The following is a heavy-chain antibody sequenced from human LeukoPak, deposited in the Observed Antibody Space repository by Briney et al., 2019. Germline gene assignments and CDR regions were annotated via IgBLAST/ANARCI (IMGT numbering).Heavy chain of an antibody. Sequence: GGSLRLSCSASGFSFSSFASRRGRQAPGKGLEWVSAISGSGGSTYYAGSVKGRFTISRDNSKNTLYLQMNSLRDEDTAVYYCALGGDIVVVPAAMGAFDIWGQGTMVTVSS. J-gene: IGHJ3*02. CDR2: ISGSGGST. CDR1: GFSFSSFA. CDR3: ALGGDIVVVPAAMGAFDI. V-gene: IGHV3-23*01. D-gene: IGHD2-2*01.